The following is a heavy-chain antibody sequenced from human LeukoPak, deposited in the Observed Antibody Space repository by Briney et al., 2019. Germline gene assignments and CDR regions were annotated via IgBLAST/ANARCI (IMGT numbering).Heavy chain of an antibody. CDR3: ARDLWGGTYYYYMDV. CDR2: INSDGSST. CDR1: GFTFSSYW. V-gene: IGHV3-74*01. Sequence: GGSLRLSCAASGFTFSSYWMHWVRQAPGKGLVWVSRINSDGSSTSYADSVKGRFTISRDNAKSTLYLQMNSLRAEDTAVYYCARDLWGGTYYYYMDVWGKGTTVTVSS. D-gene: IGHD3-16*01. J-gene: IGHJ6*03.